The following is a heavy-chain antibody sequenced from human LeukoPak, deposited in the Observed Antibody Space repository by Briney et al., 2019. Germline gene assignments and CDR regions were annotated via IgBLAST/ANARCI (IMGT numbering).Heavy chain of an antibody. CDR2: IYHSGST. J-gene: IGHJ4*02. CDR1: GYSISSGYY. D-gene: IGHD5-18*01. V-gene: IGHV4-38-2*02. CDR3: ARVRYSYEYYFDY. Sequence: SETLSLTCTVSGYSISSGYYWGWIRQPPGKGLEGIGSIYHSGSTYYNPSLKSRVTISVDTSKNQFSLKLSSVTAADTAVYYCARVRYSYEYYFDYWGQGTLVTVSS.